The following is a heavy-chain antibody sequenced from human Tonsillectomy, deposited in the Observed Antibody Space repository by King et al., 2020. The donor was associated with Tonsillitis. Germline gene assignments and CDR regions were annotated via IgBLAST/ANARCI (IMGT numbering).Heavy chain of an antibody. CDR3: ARDLPWFGELPTDAFDI. D-gene: IGHD3-10*01. J-gene: IGHJ3*02. CDR1: GFTFSSYW. V-gene: IGHV3-7*01. CDR2: IKQDGSEK. Sequence: VQLVESGGGLVQPGGSLRLSCAASGFTFSSYWMSWVRQAPGKGLEWVANIKQDGSEKYYVDSVKGRFTISRDNAKNSLYLQMNSLRAEDTAVYYCARDLPWFGELPTDAFDIWGQGTMVTVSS.